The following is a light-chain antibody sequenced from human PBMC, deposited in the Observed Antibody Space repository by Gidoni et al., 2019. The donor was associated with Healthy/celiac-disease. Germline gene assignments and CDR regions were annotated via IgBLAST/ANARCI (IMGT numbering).Light chain of an antibody. CDR2: RNN. Sequence: QSVLPQPPSASGTPGQRVTISCSGSSSNIGSNYVYWYQQLPGTAPKLLIYRNNQRPSGVPDRFSGSKSGTSASLAISGFRSEDEADYYCAAWDDSLSGHVVFGGGTKLTVL. CDR1: SSNIGSNY. CDR3: AAWDDSLSGHVV. V-gene: IGLV1-47*01. J-gene: IGLJ2*01.